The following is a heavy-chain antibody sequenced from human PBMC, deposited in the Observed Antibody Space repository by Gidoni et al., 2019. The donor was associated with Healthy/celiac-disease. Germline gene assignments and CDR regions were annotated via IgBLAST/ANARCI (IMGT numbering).Heavy chain of an antibody. D-gene: IGHD3-22*01. J-gene: IGHJ4*02. V-gene: IGHV3-11*01. CDR3: ASPYDSSGYYAPGDY. Sequence: RFTISRDNAKNSLYLQMNSLRAEDTAVYYCASPYDSSGYYAPGDYWGQGTLVTVSS.